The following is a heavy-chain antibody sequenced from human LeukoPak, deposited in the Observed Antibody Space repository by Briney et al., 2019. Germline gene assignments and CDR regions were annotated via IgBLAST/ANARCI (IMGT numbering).Heavy chain of an antibody. D-gene: IGHD2-21*01. CDR2: VSYDITRT. Sequence: GGSLRLSCAASGFTFSSYSMNWVRQAPGKGLEWISAVSYDITRTFYADSVKGRFAISIDNSGNTLLLQMNSLRADDTAVYYCARPGCGGNCYYRMDVWGQGTTVTVSS. CDR1: GFTFSSYS. CDR3: ARPGCGGNCYYRMDV. J-gene: IGHJ6*02. V-gene: IGHV3-21*04.